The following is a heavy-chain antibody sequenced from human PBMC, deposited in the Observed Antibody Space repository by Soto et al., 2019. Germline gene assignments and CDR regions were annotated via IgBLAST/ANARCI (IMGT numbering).Heavy chain of an antibody. CDR3: ARFVRSCSATTCSTRADV. J-gene: IGHJ6*02. CDR2: IYSGGST. Sequence: QVQLQESGPGLVKPSETLSLTCTVSGGFVNSDTHSWHWIRQTPGKRLEWIGFIYSGGSTKNPSLRSRVTMSVDTSKNQFSLKLRSVIVADTAVYHCARFVRSCSATTCSTRADVWGQGITVTVSS. CDR1: GGFVNSDTHS. V-gene: IGHV4-61*01. D-gene: IGHD2-2*01.